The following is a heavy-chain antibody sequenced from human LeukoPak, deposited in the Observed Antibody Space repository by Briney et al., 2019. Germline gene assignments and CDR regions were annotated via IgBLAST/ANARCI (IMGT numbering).Heavy chain of an antibody. J-gene: IGHJ4*02. D-gene: IGHD6-19*01. CDR2: ISGSGGTT. Sequence: EGSLRLSCAASGFTFSSYAMSWVRQAPGKGLEWVSGISGSGGTTYYADSVKGRFTISRDNSKNTLYLQMNSLRAEDTAVYYCAKVGSGRYYFDYWGQGTLVTVSS. V-gene: IGHV3-23*01. CDR3: AKVGSGRYYFDY. CDR1: GFTFSSYA.